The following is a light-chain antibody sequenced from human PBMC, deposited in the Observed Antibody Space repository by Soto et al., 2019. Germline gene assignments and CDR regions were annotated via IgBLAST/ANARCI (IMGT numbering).Light chain of an antibody. Sequence: EIVMTQSPATLSVSPVERATLSCRSSQRVRSNLAWYQQKPGQAPRHLIYGASTRATGIPARFSGSGSGTEFTLPISSLQSEEFAVYYCQQYNNWPYTFGQGTKLEIK. CDR1: QRVRSN. CDR2: GAS. J-gene: IGKJ2*01. V-gene: IGKV3-15*01. CDR3: QQYNNWPYT.